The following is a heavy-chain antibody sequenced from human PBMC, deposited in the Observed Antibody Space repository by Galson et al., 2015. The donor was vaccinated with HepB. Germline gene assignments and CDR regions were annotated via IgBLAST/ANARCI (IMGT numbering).Heavy chain of an antibody. V-gene: IGHV3-13*05. D-gene: IGHD1-1*01. J-gene: IGHJ2*01. CDR1: GFTFNNYD. Sequence: SLRLSCAASGFTFNNYDFHWVRQTAGKGLEWVSGIGTGGGPNYPDAVKGRFTISRENAQNSVFLQMNSLRDGDTAVYYCARESGTPGDWYFGLWGRGTVVVVSS. CDR3: ARESGTPGDWYFGL. CDR2: IGTGGGP.